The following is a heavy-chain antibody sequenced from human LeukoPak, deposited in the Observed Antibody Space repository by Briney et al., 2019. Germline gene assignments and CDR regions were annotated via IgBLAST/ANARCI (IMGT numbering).Heavy chain of an antibody. D-gene: IGHD6-6*01. CDR2: SSYSGST. CDR3: ARHRLSTSSGEGPTIFDF. Sequence: SETLSLTCTVSGGSISSSSYYWGWIRQPPGRGLEWIGSSSYSGSTYYNPSLKSRVSISVDTSKNQFSLRLTSVTAADAAVYYCARHRLSTSSGEGPTIFDFWGQGTQVTVSS. J-gene: IGHJ4*02. V-gene: IGHV4-39*01. CDR1: GGSISSSSYY.